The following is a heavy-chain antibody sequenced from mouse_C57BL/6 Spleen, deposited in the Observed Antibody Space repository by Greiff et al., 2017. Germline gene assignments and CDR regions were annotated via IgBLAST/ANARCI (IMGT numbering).Heavy chain of an antibody. D-gene: IGHD1-1*01. Sequence: QVQLQQSGAELVRPGTSVKMSCKASGYTFTNYWIGWAKQRPGHGLEWIGDIYPGGGYTNYNEKFKGKATLTADKSSSTSEDSAIYYCARLVITTVVATEGYFDVWGTGTTVTVSS. CDR2: IYPGGGYT. V-gene: IGHV1-63*01. CDR3: ARLVITTVVATEGYFDV. J-gene: IGHJ1*03. CDR1: GYTFTNYW.